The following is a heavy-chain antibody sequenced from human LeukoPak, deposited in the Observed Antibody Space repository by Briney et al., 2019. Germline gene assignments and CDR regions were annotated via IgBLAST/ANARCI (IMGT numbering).Heavy chain of an antibody. J-gene: IGHJ1*01. D-gene: IGHD6-13*01. V-gene: IGHV3-48*03. CDR3: AKDLTIAAADNRRYFQH. Sequence: LSLTCTASGFTFSSYEMNWIRQAPGKGLEWVSYINSSGSMTHHADAVTGRFTISRDNAKISLYLQMSSLRAEGTAVYYWAKDLTIAAADNRRYFQHWGQGTLVTVSS. CDR2: INSSGSMT. CDR1: GFTFSSYE.